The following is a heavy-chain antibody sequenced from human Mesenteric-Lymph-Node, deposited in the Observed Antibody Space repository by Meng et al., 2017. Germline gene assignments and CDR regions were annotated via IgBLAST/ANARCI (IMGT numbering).Heavy chain of an antibody. Sequence: GESLKISCAASGFTFSSYAMSWVRQAPGKGLEWVSAISGSGGSTYYADSMKGRFIISRDNSKNTVYLQMNGLGAEDTAVYYCAKEFAVTGTGNFDFWGQGILVTVSS. CDR3: AKEFAVTGTGNFDF. V-gene: IGHV3-23*01. CDR1: GFTFSSYA. D-gene: IGHD6-19*01. J-gene: IGHJ4*02. CDR2: ISGSGGST.